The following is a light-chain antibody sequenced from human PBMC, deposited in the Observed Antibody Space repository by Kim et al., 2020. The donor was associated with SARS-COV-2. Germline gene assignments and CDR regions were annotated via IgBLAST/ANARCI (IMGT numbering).Light chain of an antibody. Sequence: GQRVTAPCSGGDSNLANTFVYWYQNLRGAAPRLLIYGNTQRPSGVPDRFSGSKSGTSASLAISGLRPEDEADYYCAAWDDSLSARLFGGGTQLTVL. CDR3: AAWDDSLSARL. CDR2: GNT. J-gene: IGLJ2*01. V-gene: IGLV1-47*02. CDR1: DSNLANTF.